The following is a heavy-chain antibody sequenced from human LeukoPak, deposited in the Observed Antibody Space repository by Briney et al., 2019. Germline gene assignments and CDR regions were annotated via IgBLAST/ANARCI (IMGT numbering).Heavy chain of an antibody. CDR1: GFTFSSYA. D-gene: IGHD2-15*01. J-gene: IGHJ4*02. CDR3: ANLGYCSGGSCYSTDYFDY. CDR2: ISGSGGST. V-gene: IGHV3-23*01. Sequence: GGSLRLSCAASGFTFSSYAMSWVRQAPGKGLEWVSAISGSGGSTYYADSVKGRFTISRDNSKNTLYPQMNSLRAEDTAVYYCANLGYCSGGSCYSTDYFDYWGQGTLVTVSS.